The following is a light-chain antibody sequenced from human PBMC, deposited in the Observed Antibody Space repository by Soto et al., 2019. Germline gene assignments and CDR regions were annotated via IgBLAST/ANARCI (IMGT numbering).Light chain of an antibody. J-gene: IGLJ2*01. V-gene: IGLV2-23*02. CDR2: EVI. Sequence: QSVLTQPASVSGSPGQSITISCTGTSSDVGSYNLVSWYQQHPGKAPKVIIYEVIKRPSGVSNRFSGSKSGNTASLTIFGLQAEDEADYYCCSYAGSTSLVFGGGTKLTVL. CDR3: CSYAGSTSLV. CDR1: SSDVGSYNL.